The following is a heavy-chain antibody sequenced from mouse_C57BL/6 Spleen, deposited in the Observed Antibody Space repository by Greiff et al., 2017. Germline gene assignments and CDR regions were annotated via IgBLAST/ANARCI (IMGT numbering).Heavy chain of an antibody. CDR3: ARDYGIYFEV. CDR1: GYTFTDYY. J-gene: IGHJ1*03. D-gene: IGHD1-1*01. Sequence: QVQLKESGAELVKPGASVKISCKASGYTFTDYYINWVKQRPGQGLEWIGMIGPGSGSTYYNENIKDTATLTVDKSSSTAYMQRSSLTSEDSAVYFYARDYGIYFEVWGTGTTVTVSS. V-gene: IGHV1-77*01. CDR2: IGPGSGST.